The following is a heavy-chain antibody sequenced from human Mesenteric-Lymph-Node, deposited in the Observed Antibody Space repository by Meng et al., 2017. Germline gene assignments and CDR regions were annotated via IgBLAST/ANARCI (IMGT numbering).Heavy chain of an antibody. D-gene: IGHD1-7*01. V-gene: IGHV1-24*01. CDR2: FDPEDGET. CDR1: GYTLTELS. Sequence: QGQVGQSGAEVKKPGSSVKVSCKVSGYTLTELSMHWVRQAPGKGLEWMGGFDPEDGETIYAQKFQGRVTMTEDTSTDTAYMELSSLRSEDTAVYYCATGNWNYRVENWFDPWGQGTLVTVSS. J-gene: IGHJ5*02. CDR3: ATGNWNYRVENWFDP.